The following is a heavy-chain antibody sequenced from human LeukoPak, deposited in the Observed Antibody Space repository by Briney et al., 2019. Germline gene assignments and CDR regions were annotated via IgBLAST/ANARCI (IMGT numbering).Heavy chain of an antibody. CDR2: INPKSGGA. Sequence: ASVKVSCKASGYTFIDYFVHWVRQAPGQGLAWMGWINPKSGGANYAQNFQGRVSMTRDRSISAAYLEVSGMRSDDTAVYYCARALRTDILTTDYWGQGTLVTVSS. CDR1: GYTFIDYF. V-gene: IGHV1-2*02. CDR3: ARALRTDILTTDY. J-gene: IGHJ4*02. D-gene: IGHD3-9*01.